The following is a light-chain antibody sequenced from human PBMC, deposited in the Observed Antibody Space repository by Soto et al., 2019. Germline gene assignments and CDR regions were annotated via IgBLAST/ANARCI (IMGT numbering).Light chain of an antibody. CDR1: QSVCSSY. CDR2: GAS. J-gene: IGKJ1*01. CDR3: QQYGSSPPET. Sequence: EIVLTQSPGTLSLSPGERATLSCRASQSVCSSYLAWYQQKPGQAPRLLIYGASSRATAIPDRFSGSGSGTDFTLTISRLEPEDFAVYYCQQYGSSPPETFGQGTKVEIK. V-gene: IGKV3-20*01.